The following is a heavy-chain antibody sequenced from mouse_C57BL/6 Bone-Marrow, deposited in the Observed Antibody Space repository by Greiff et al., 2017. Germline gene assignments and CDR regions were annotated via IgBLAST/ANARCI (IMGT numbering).Heavy chain of an antibody. CDR2: ISDAGSYT. J-gene: IGHJ1*03. V-gene: IGHV5-4*03. CDR1: GFTFSRYA. CDR3: SRARYIDV. Sequence: VKVVESGGGLVKPGGSLKLSCAASGFTFSRYAMSWVRQTPEKRLEWVATISDAGSYTYYPGNVNGRFTISRDNAKDNQHLQMSHLKAEYKAMYYCSRARYIDVWGTGTTVTVSS.